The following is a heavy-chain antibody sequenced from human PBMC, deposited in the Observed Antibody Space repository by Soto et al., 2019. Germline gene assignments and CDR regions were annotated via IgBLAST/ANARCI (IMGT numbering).Heavy chain of an antibody. J-gene: IGHJ5*02. Sequence: SKTLSLTCTVSGGSISSGDYYWSWIRQPPGKGLEWIGYIYYSGSTYYNPSLKSRVTISVDTSKNQFSLKLSSVTAADTAVYYCARSMVVTQNWFYPWGQGTLVTVSS. CDR3: ARSMVVTQNWFYP. D-gene: IGHD2-21*02. V-gene: IGHV4-30-4*01. CDR1: GGSISSGDYY. CDR2: IYYSGST.